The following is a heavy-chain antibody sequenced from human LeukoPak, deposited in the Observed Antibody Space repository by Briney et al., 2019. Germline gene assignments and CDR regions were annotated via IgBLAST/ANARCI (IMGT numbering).Heavy chain of an antibody. CDR2: IYYSGST. D-gene: IGHD3-3*01. Sequence: SETLSLTCTVSGGSISSHYGSWIRQPPGKGLEWIGYIYYSGSTNYNPSLKSRVTISVDTSKNQFSLKLSSVTAADTAVYYRARGGITIFGVAEYYFDYWGQGTLVTVSS. V-gene: IGHV4-59*11. CDR1: GGSISSHY. CDR3: ARGGITIFGVAEYYFDY. J-gene: IGHJ4*02.